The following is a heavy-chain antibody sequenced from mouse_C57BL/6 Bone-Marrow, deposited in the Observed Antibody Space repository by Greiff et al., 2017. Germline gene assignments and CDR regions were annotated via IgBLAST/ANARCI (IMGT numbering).Heavy chain of an antibody. V-gene: IGHV1-7*01. CDR3: ARWGTTGGMDY. J-gene: IGHJ4*01. CDR1: GYTFTSYW. Sequence: QVQLQQSGAELAKPGASVKLSCKASGYTFTSYWMHWVKQRPGQGLEWIGYINPSSGYTKYNQKFKDKATLTADKSYSTAYMQLISLTYEDSAVYYCARWGTTGGMDYWGQGTSVTVSS. CDR2: INPSSGYT. D-gene: IGHD1-1*01.